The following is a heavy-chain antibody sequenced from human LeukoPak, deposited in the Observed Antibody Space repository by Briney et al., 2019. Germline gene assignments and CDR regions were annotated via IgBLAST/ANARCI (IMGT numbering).Heavy chain of an antibody. CDR1: GDSISSSSYY. Sequence: SETLSLTCTVSGDSISSSSYYWGWIRQPPGKGLEWIGSIFYSGSTYYNPSLKSRITISLDTSKNQFSLKLRSVTAADTAVYYCARQGEYYDILTGLDLYYYMDVWGKGTTVTVSS. CDR3: ARQGEYYDILTGLDLYYYMDV. D-gene: IGHD3-9*01. J-gene: IGHJ6*03. CDR2: IFYSGST. V-gene: IGHV4-39*01.